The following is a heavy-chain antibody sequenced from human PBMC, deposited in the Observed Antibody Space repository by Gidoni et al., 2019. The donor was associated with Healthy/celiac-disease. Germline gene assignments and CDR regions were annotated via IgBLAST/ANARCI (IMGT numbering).Heavy chain of an antibody. D-gene: IGHD1-26*01. CDR3: AKDIGPHPATNYYGMDV. J-gene: IGHJ6*02. CDR2: ISWNSGSI. CDR1: GFTFDDYA. Sequence: EVQLVASGGGLVQPGRSLRLSCAASGFTFDDYAMHWVRQAPGKGLEWVSGISWNSGSIGYADSVKGRFTISRDNAKNSLYLQMNSLRAEDTALYYCAKDIGPHPATNYYGMDVWGQGTTVTVSS. V-gene: IGHV3-9*01.